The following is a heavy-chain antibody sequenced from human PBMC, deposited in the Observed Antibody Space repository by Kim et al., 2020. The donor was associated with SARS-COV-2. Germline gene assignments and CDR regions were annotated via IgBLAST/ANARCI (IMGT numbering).Heavy chain of an antibody. Sequence: SETLSLTCAVYGGSFSGYYWSWIRQPPGKGLEWIGEINHSGSTNYNPSLKSRVTISVDTSKNQFSLKLSSVTAADTAVYYCAREVYYYDSSGYYYEPHNWFDPWGQGTLVTVSS. CDR2: INHSGST. J-gene: IGHJ5*02. CDR1: GGSFSGYY. CDR3: AREVYYYDSSGYYYEPHNWFDP. V-gene: IGHV4-34*01. D-gene: IGHD3-22*01.